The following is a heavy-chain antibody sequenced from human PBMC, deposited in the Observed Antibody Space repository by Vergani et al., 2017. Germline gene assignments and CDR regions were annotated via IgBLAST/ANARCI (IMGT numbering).Heavy chain of an antibody. CDR3: ARQRVAGTPPGLVDY. Sequence: EVQLVQSGAEVKKPGESLKISCKGSGYSFTSYWIGWVRQMPGKGLEWMGIIYPGDSDTRYSPSFQGQFTISSDKSISTAYLQWSSLKALDTAMYYCARQRVAGTPPGLVDYWGQGTLVTVSS. J-gene: IGHJ4*02. V-gene: IGHV5-51*01. CDR2: IYPGDSDT. CDR1: GYSFTSYW. D-gene: IGHD6-19*01.